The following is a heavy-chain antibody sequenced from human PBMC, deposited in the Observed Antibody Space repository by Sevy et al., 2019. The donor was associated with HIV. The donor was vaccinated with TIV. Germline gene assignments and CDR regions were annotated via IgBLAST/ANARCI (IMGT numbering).Heavy chain of an antibody. CDR1: GFTFDDYA. V-gene: IGHV3-9*01. Sequence: GGSLRLSCAASGFTFDDYAMHWVRQAPGKGLEWVSGISWNSGSMGYADSVKGRFTISRDNAKNSLYLQMNSLRAEDTALYYCAKDKGGGYWDYFDYWGQGTLVTVSS. CDR2: ISWNSGSM. J-gene: IGHJ4*02. CDR3: AKDKGGGYWDYFDY. D-gene: IGHD3-22*01.